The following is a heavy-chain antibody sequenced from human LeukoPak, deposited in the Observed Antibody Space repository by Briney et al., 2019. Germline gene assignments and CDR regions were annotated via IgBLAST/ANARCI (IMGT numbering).Heavy chain of an antibody. CDR1: GFIFSKYY. CDR3: GSGEWPHNY. CDR2: IYSGGST. V-gene: IGHV3-53*01. J-gene: IGHJ4*02. D-gene: IGHD3-10*01. Sequence: GGSLRLSCAASGFIFSKYYMSWVRQAPGKGLEWVSVIYSGGSTYYADSVKGRFTISRDNSQNTLYLQMNSLRAEDAAVYYCGSGEWPHNYWGQGTLVTVSS.